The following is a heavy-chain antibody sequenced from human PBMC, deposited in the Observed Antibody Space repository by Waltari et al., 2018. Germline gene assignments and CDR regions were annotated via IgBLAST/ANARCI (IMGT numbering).Heavy chain of an antibody. D-gene: IGHD3-9*01. CDR3: ARDAGHKTIDF. J-gene: IGHJ4*02. V-gene: IGHV3-7*03. CDR2: AKPDGSET. Sequence: EVQLVESGGDLVQPGGSLRLSCAASGFAFSAYWMAWLRQIPGKGLEWRTNAKPDGSETDYLDSLRARYTTSRDTAKNSLYLQMNSLRTEDTAVYDCARDAGHKTIDFWGLGTLVTVST. CDR1: GFAFSAYW.